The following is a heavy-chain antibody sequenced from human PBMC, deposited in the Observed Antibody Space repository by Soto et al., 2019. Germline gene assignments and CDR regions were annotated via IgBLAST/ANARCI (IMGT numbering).Heavy chain of an antibody. CDR1: GFSFSDHG. D-gene: IGHD3-16*01. CDR2: IWYDGSKK. CDR3: ARGFTYGMDV. V-gene: IGHV3-33*01. Sequence: QVQLVESGGGMVQPGKSLRLSCVASGFSFSDHGMHWVRQAPGKGLEWVAMIWYDGSKKYYAVSVKGRFTISRDDSKNTLNLQMSSLRVEDTAVYYCARGFTYGMDVWGQGTTVSVSS. J-gene: IGHJ6*02.